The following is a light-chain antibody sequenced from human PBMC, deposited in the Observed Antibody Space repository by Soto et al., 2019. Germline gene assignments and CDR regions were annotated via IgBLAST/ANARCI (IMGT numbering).Light chain of an antibody. V-gene: IGLV1-40*01. Sequence: QSVLTQPPSVSGAPGQRVTISCTGSSSNIGAGYDVHWYQQLPGTAPKLLIYGNSNRPSGVPDRFSGSKSGTSAYLAITGLQAEDEADYYCQSYDSSLSGFWVFGGGTKRTVL. CDR1: SSNIGAGYD. CDR2: GNS. CDR3: QSYDSSLSGFWV. J-gene: IGLJ3*02.